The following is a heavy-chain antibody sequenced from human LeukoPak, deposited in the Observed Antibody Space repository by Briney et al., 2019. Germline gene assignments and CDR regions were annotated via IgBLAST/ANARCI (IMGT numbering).Heavy chain of an antibody. CDR3: ARVGGDDSTGHYSVDY. Sequence: SETLSLTCAVSGYSITSTYWWGWIRQPPGRGLEGIGSLHHSGSTSYSPSLKSRVTISVDTSKNQFSLRLSSVTAADTAVYYCARVGGDDSTGHYSVDYWGQGTLVTVSS. V-gene: IGHV4-38-2*01. J-gene: IGHJ4*02. CDR2: LHHSGST. D-gene: IGHD3-22*01. CDR1: GYSITSTYW.